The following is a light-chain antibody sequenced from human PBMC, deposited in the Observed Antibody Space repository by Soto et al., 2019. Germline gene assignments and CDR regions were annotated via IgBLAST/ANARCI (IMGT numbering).Light chain of an antibody. CDR3: QKYNSFTWT. CDR1: QAIGSD. Sequence: DVQISQSPSPVAASIGDRVTSSCRASQAIGSDLAWFQHRPGKAPKFLIYDASNLESGVPSRFSGSASGTEFTLTISSLQPDDFATYYCQKYNSFTWTFGQGTKVDIK. CDR2: DAS. V-gene: IGKV1-5*01. J-gene: IGKJ1*01.